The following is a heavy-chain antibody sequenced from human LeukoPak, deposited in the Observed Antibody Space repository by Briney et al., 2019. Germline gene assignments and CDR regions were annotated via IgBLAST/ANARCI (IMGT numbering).Heavy chain of an antibody. J-gene: IGHJ3*02. CDR1: GFIFSQYG. CDR3: AKDRRGFSGYDPYDAFDI. Sequence: RPGGSLRLSCTASGFIFSQYGMSWVRQGPGKGLEWVSTVSGSAVRTHYADSLKGRFTISRDNSKDTLYLQMNSLRAEDTAVYYCAKDRRGFSGYDPYDAFDIWGQGTMVTVSS. CDR2: VSGSAVRT. V-gene: IGHV3-23*01. D-gene: IGHD5-12*01.